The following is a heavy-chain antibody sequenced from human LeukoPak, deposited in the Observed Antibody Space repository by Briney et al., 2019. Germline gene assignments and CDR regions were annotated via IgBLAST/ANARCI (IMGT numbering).Heavy chain of an antibody. CDR1: GGTFNSYA. D-gene: IGHD3-22*01. Sequence: RASVKVSCKASGGTFNSYAISWVRQAPGQGLEWMGGIIPIFGTANYAQKVQGRVTITTDESTTTAYMELSSLRSEDTAVYYCARARSPSSGYLLRDHNWFDPWGQGTLVTVSS. CDR2: IIPIFGTA. CDR3: ARARSPSSGYLLRDHNWFDP. V-gene: IGHV1-69*05. J-gene: IGHJ5*02.